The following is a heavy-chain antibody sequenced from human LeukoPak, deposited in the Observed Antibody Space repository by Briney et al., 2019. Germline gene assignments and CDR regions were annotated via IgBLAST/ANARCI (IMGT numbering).Heavy chain of an antibody. Sequence: GTSVKVSCQTSGYTFTAHHMHWVRQAPGQGHGLKGWINPNSGGTNYAQTFQGRVSMTRDTSTNTAYMELSRLTSDDTAVYYCARDLRWNYSYQSFDIWGQGTMVIVSS. V-gene: IGHV1-2*02. CDR2: INPNSGGT. J-gene: IGHJ3*02. D-gene: IGHD3-10*01. CDR1: GYTFTAHH. CDR3: ARDLRWNYSYQSFDI.